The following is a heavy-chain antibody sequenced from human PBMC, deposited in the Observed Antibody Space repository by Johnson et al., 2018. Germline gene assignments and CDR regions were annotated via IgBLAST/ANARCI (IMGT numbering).Heavy chain of an antibody. CDR3: ATESDGDSAFDL. CDR2: IKQDATEK. Sequence: VQLVQSGGGLVQXGGSXRLXCGASGFTFSSYWMTWVRQAPGKGLEWVANIKQDATEKYYVDSVKGRFTISRDNAKNSLYLQMNSLRVEDTAVYYCATESDGDSAFDLWGQGTMVTVSS. J-gene: IGHJ3*01. V-gene: IGHV3-7*04. CDR1: GFTFSSYW. D-gene: IGHD7-27*01.